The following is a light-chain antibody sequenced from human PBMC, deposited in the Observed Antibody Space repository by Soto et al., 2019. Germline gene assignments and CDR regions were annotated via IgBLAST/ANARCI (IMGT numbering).Light chain of an antibody. CDR2: EVS. Sequence: QSVLTQPASVSLSPGQSITISCIGTSSDIGSYNHVAWFQQFPGKSPKLTIYEVSSRPSGVSSRFSGSKSGNTASLTISGLQAEDEADYYCIAYTGSSTSYVFGSGTKVTVL. CDR3: IAYTGSSTSYV. J-gene: IGLJ1*01. V-gene: IGLV2-14*01. CDR1: SSDIGSYNH.